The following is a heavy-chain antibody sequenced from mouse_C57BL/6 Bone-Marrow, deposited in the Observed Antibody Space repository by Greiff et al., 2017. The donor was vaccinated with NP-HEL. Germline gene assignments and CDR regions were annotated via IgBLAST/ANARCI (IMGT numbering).Heavy chain of an antibody. CDR3: ARSWQIRPTFDY. CDR2: IYPRSGNT. V-gene: IGHV1-81*01. D-gene: IGHD3-2*02. J-gene: IGHJ2*01. Sequence: QVQLQQSGAELARPGASVKLSCKASGYTFTSYGISWVKQTTGQGLEWIGEIYPRSGNTYYNEKFKGKAILTADKSSSTAYMELRSLTSEDSAVYFCARSWQIRPTFDYWGQGTTLTVSS. CDR1: GYTFTSYG.